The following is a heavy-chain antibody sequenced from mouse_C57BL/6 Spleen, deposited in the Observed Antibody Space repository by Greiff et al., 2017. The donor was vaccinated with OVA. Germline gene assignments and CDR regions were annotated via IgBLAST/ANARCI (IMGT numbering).Heavy chain of an antibody. CDR3: VRSGTYAMDY. D-gene: IGHD4-1*01. V-gene: IGHV10-1*01. Sequence: DAGGGLVQPKGSLKLSCAASGFSFNTYAMNWVRQAPGKGLEWVARIRSKSNNYATYYADSVKDRFTISRDDSESMLYLQMNNLKTEDTAMYYCVRSGTYAMDYWGQGTSVTVSS. J-gene: IGHJ4*01. CDR1: GFSFNTYA. CDR2: IRSKSNNYAT.